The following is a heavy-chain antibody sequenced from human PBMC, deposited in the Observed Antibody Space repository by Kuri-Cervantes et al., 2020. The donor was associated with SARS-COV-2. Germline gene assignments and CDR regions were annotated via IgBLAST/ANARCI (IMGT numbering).Heavy chain of an antibody. CDR3: ARDCAAGIFDY. J-gene: IGHJ4*02. CDR1: GFTFSSYS. CDR2: ISYDGSNK. Sequence: GESLKISCAASGFTFSSYSMNWVRQAPGKGLEWVAVISYDGSNKYYADSVKGRFTISRDNSKNTLYLQMNSLRAEDTAVYYCARDCAAGIFDYWGQGTLVTVS. V-gene: IGHV3-30*03. D-gene: IGHD1-1*01.